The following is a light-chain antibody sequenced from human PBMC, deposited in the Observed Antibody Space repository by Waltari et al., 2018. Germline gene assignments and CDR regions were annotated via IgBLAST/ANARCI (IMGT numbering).Light chain of an antibody. CDR1: QSINNW. CDR3: QQYKTYWT. Sequence: DIQMTQSPSTLSASVGDRVTITCRASQSINNWLAWYQQKPGKAPKLLISKASSLESGVPSRFSGSGSGTEFTLTISSLQPDDFAIHYCQQYKTYWTFGQGTKVEIK. V-gene: IGKV1-5*03. CDR2: KAS. J-gene: IGKJ1*01.